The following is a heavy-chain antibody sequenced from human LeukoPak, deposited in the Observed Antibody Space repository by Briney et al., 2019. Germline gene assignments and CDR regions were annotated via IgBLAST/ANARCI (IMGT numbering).Heavy chain of an antibody. D-gene: IGHD2-8*01. Sequence: GGSLRLSCAASGFTFDDYAMHWVRQAPGRGLEWVSGISWNSGSIGYADSVKGRFTISRDNAKNSLYLQMNSLRAEDTALYYCAKGEKWNGMDVWGQGTTVTVSS. CDR3: AKGEKWNGMDV. J-gene: IGHJ6*02. V-gene: IGHV3-9*01. CDR1: GFTFDDYA. CDR2: ISWNSGSI.